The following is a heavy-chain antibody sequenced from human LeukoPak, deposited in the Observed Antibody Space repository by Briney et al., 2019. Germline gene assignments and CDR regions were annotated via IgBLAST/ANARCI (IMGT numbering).Heavy chain of an antibody. D-gene: IGHD2-2*01. J-gene: IGHJ4*02. CDR2: INWNGGST. V-gene: IGHV3-20*04. CDR1: GFTFDDYG. Sequence: GGSLRLSCAASGFTFDDYGMSWVRQAPGKGLEWVSGINWNGGSTGYADSVKGRFTISRDNAKNSLYLQMNSLRAEDTALYYCARGGYCSSTSCYGVDYWGQGTLVTVSS. CDR3: ARGGYCSSTSCYGVDY.